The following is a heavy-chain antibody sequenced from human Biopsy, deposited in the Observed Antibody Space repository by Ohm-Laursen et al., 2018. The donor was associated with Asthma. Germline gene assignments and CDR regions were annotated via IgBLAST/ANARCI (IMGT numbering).Heavy chain of an antibody. CDR3: ARDQGDSKFDY. Sequence: SETPSLTCTFSGGSINSDYWRWIRQPPGKGPEWIGLSSYSGFRKYNPSLKSRVTISVDTSKNQLSLNLTSVIAADTAVYYCARDQGDSKFDYWGQGTLVTVSS. D-gene: IGHD3-16*01. J-gene: IGHJ4*02. CDR2: SSYSGFR. CDR1: GGSINSDY. V-gene: IGHV4-59*01.